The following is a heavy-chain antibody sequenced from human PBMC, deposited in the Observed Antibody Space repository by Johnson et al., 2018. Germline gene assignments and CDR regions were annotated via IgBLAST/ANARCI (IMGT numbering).Heavy chain of an antibody. V-gene: IGHV3-33*01. CDR2: IWYDGSNK. J-gene: IGHJ6*02. D-gene: IGHD1-20*01. CDR1: GLSFSNYG. CDR3: AGELINNWNDCPRDV. Sequence: QVQLVESGGGVVQPGRSLRLSCAASGLSFSNYGVHWVRQAPGKGLEWVAVIWYDGSNKYYADSVKGRFTISRDTSKNTLYLQMNSLRDEDTAVDYRAGELINNWNDCPRDVWGQGTTVTGSS.